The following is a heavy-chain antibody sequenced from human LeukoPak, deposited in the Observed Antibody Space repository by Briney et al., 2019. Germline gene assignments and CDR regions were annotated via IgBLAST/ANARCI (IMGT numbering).Heavy chain of an antibody. CDR1: GLIISNYW. D-gene: IGHD4-23*01. CDR3: AKGGTTVVDY. V-gene: IGHV3-74*01. J-gene: IGHJ4*02. CDR2: INSEGSGT. Sequence: GGSLRLSCAASGLIISNYWMHWVRRAPGKGLVWVARINSEGSGTTYADSVKGRFTISRGNAKNTLYLQMNSLRDEDTAVYYCAKGGTTVVDYWGQGTLVTVSS.